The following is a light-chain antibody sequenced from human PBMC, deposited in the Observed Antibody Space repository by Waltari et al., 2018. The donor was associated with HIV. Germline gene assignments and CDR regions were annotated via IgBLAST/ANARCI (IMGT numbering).Light chain of an antibody. CDR2: EVN. V-gene: IGLV2-23*02. CDR1: SSDLGLYNL. Sequence: QSALTQPASVSGSLGQSISISCSGSSSDLGLYNLVSWYQVSPGKAPKLIIHEVNKRPSGVSDRFSGSKSGKTASLTIAGLQTEDEADYYCCSYAGDSNYVFGTGTKVTFL. CDR3: CSYAGDSNYV. J-gene: IGLJ1*01.